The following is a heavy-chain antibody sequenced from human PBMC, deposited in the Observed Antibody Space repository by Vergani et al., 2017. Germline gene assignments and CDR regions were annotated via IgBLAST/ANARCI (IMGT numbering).Heavy chain of an antibody. CDR2: FRNDGIT. CDR1: GGSFNDYW. D-gene: IGHD2-8*01. CDR3: AREGYCTNGVCFTLFDV. J-gene: IGHJ4*02. V-gene: IGHV4-34*01. Sequence: QAQLQQWGAGLLKPSETLSLTCAIYGGSFNDYWWTWIRQPPGKGLEWIGEFRNDGITHYSPSLKSRVTISIDTSTHQFSLNLRSVTAADTAVYYCAREGYCTNGVCFTLFDVWGQGALVTVSS.